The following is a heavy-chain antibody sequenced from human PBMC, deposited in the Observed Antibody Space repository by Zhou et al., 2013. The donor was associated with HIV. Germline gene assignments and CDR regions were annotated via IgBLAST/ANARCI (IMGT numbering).Heavy chain of an antibody. CDR3: ARGVDSSGWYTWDY. J-gene: IGHJ4*02. D-gene: IGHD6-19*01. Sequence: QVQLVQSGAEVKKPGSSVKVSCKASGATFSSYAISWVRQAPGQGLEWMGRIIPIFGTANYAQKFQGRVTITADESTSTAYMDLSSLRSEDTAVYYCARGVDSSGWYTWDYWGQGTLVTVSS. CDR2: IIPIFGTA. V-gene: IGHV1-69*15. CDR1: GATFSSYA.